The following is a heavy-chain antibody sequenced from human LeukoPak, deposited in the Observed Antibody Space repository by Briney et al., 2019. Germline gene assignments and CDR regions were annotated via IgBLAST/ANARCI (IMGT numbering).Heavy chain of an antibody. CDR3: AMPSPYSSFDY. V-gene: IGHV1-2*02. CDR1: GYTLTGYY. Sequence: ASVKVSCKASGYTLTGYYMHWVRQAPGQGLEWMGWINPNSGGTNYAQKFQGRVTMTRDTSISTAYMELSGLRSDDTAVYYCAMPSPYSSFDYWGQGTLVTVSS. CDR2: INPNSGGT. D-gene: IGHD6-19*01. J-gene: IGHJ4*02.